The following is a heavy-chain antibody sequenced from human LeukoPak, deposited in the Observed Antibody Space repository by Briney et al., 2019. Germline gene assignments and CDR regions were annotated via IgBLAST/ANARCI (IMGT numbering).Heavy chain of an antibody. V-gene: IGHV1-2*02. D-gene: IGHD3-22*01. Sequence: ASVKVSCKASGYIFTGYYMHWVRQAPGQGLEWMGWISPHSGGTNYAQKFQGRVTMTLDTSISTVYMELSRLRSDDTAVNYCARVSRLYYDTSGRIFDYWGQGTLVTVSS. CDR2: ISPHSGGT. CDR1: GYIFTGYY. CDR3: ARVSRLYYDTSGRIFDY. J-gene: IGHJ4*02.